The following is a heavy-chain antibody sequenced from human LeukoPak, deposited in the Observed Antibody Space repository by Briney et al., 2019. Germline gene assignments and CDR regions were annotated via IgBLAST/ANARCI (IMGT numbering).Heavy chain of an antibody. V-gene: IGHV4-31*03. CDR2: IYYSGST. Sequence: SETLSLTCTVSGGSISSGGYYWSWIRQHPGKGLEWIGYIYYSGSTYYNPSLKNRVTISVDTSKNQFSLKLSSVTAADTAVYYCARAPPSELSFDCWGQGTLVTVSS. CDR3: ARAPPSELSFDC. J-gene: IGHJ4*02. CDR1: GGSISSGGYY. D-gene: IGHD1-7*01.